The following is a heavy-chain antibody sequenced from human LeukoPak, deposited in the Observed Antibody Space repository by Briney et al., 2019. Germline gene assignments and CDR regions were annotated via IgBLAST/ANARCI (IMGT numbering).Heavy chain of an antibody. CDR3: AKDRDPFGSGAGALDY. D-gene: IGHD3-10*01. Sequence: PGGSLRLSCAASGFTFSSYGMHWVRQAPGKGLEWVAVISYDGSNKYYVDSVKGRFTISRDNSKNTLYLQMNSLRADDTAVYYCAKDRDPFGSGAGALDYWGQGTLVSVSS. CDR1: GFTFSSYG. J-gene: IGHJ4*02. V-gene: IGHV3-30*18. CDR2: ISYDGSNK.